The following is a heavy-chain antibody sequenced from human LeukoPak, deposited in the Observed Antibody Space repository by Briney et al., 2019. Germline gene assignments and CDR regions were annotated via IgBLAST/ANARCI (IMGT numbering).Heavy chain of an antibody. CDR2: IYYSGST. J-gene: IGHJ4*02. Sequence: PSETLSLTCTVSGGSISSYYWSWIRQPPGKGLEWIGYIYYSGSTNYNPSLKSRVTISVDTSKNQFSLKPSSVTAADTAVYYCASRLWFRELYFDYWGQGTLVTVSS. CDR3: ASRLWFRELYFDY. V-gene: IGHV4-59*08. D-gene: IGHD3-10*01. CDR1: GGSISSYY.